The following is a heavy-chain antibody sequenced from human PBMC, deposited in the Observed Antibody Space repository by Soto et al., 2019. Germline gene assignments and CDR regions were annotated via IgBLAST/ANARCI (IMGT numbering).Heavy chain of an antibody. V-gene: IGHV4-38-2*02. Sequence: SETLSLTCAVSGYPISGGCNWGWVRQTPGKGLEWIGSIHHSGTARYNPSLKSRVTILVDSSKNQVSLRLKSVSATDTAVYFCARDQGIVAPGGRFEPWGQGRLVTVSS. CDR2: IHHSGTA. J-gene: IGHJ5*02. CDR3: ARDQGIVAPGGRFEP. CDR1: GYPISGGCN. D-gene: IGHD6-13*01.